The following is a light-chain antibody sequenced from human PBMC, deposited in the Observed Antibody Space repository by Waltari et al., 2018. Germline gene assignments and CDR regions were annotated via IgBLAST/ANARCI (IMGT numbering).Light chain of an antibody. V-gene: IGKV3-20*01. CDR3: QQYDGSSVT. J-gene: IGKJ4*01. Sequence: EIVLTQSPGSLTLSPGSRDILSGRASQTIIGSWLTWYQQKPGQAPRLLIYGASTRASAIPDRFSGSGSGTDFTLTISRLEPEDVAVYYCQQYDGSSVTFGGGTKVEIK. CDR2: GAS. CDR1: QTIIGSW.